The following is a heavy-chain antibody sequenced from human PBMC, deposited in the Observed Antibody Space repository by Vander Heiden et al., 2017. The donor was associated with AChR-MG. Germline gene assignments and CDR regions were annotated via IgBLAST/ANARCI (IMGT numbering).Heavy chain of an antibody. CDR1: GGSFSCYY. D-gene: IGHD3-16*01. Sequence: QVQLQQWGAGLLKPSETLSLTCAVYGGSFSCYYWSWIRQPAGKGLEWIGEINHSGSTNYNPSLKSRVTISVDTSKNQFSLKLSSVTAADTAVYYCARDATGGSGGYWGQGTLVTVSS. J-gene: IGHJ4*02. CDR3: ARDATGGSGGY. CDR2: INHSGST. V-gene: IGHV4-34*01.